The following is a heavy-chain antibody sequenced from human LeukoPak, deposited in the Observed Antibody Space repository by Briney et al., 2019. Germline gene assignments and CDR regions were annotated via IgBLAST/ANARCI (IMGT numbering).Heavy chain of an antibody. CDR1: GFTFSSYG. Sequence: GGSLRLSCAASGFTFSSYGMHWVRQAPGKGLEWVAFIRYDGSNKYYADSVKGRFTISRDNSKNTLYLQMNSLRAEDTAVYYCAKGPYQLLPLGWFDPWGQGTLVTVSS. D-gene: IGHD2-2*01. CDR2: IRYDGSNK. J-gene: IGHJ5*02. V-gene: IGHV3-30*02. CDR3: AKGPYQLLPLGWFDP.